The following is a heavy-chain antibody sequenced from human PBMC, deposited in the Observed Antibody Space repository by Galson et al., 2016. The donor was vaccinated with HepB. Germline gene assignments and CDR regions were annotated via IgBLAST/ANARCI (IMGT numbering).Heavy chain of an antibody. CDR2: IGGDSATI. CDR3: AGGLYYYYGLDV. Sequence: SLRLSCAASGITFRTYSMNWVRQAPGKGLEWISFIGGDSATIHYADSAKGRFTVSRDNAKNSVFLQMNSLRAEDTAVYYCAGGLYYYYGLDVWGQGTAVTVSS. J-gene: IGHJ6*02. D-gene: IGHD3-16*01. V-gene: IGHV3-48*01. CDR1: GITFRTYS.